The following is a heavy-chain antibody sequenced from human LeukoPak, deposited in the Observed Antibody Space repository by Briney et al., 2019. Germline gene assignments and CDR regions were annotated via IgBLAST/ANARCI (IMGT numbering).Heavy chain of an antibody. CDR1: GGSISSGDYY. CDR3: ARGITMVRGRSWYYFDY. V-gene: IGHV4-30-4*01. CDR2: IYYSGST. D-gene: IGHD3-10*01. Sequence: SETLSLTCTVSGGSISSGDYYWSWIRQPPGKGLEWIGYIYYSGSTYYNPSLKSRVTISVDTSKNQFSLKLSSVTAADTAVYYCARGITMVRGRSWYYFDYWGQGTLVTVSS. J-gene: IGHJ4*02.